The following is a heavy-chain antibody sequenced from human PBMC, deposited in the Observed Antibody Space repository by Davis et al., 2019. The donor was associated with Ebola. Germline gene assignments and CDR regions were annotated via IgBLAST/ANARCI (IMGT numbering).Heavy chain of an antibody. J-gene: IGHJ5*02. V-gene: IGHV4-59*01. CDR1: VGSLRRYS. D-gene: IGHD1-26*01. CDR2: IYYSGRT. CDR3: AGPWDFVFDP. Sequence: MPSATLSLTCTVSVGSLRRYSWRWIRQPPGKGLEWIGYIYYSGRTNYNPSLKSRVTISVDTSKNQFSLKLSSVTAADTAVYYCAGPWDFVFDPWGQGTLVTVSS.